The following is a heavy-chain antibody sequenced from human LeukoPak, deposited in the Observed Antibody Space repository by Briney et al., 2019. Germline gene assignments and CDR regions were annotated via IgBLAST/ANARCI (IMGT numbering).Heavy chain of an antibody. D-gene: IGHD6-19*01. J-gene: IGHJ4*02. CDR1: GDSMTTFD. V-gene: IGHV4-4*07. Sequence: SQTLSPTYSASGDSMTTFDWSWIRQAAGKGLEWVGQVLTSGTTAYSSSLKSRLTISLDKSNNQVSLKLISMTAADTAVYYCARHSPSGWYYFDSWGQGALVIVSS. CDR2: VLTSGTT. CDR3: ARHSPSGWYYFDS.